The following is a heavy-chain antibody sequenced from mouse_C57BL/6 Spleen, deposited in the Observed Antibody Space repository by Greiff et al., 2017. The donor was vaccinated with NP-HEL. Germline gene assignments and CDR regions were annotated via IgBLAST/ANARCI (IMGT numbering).Heavy chain of an antibody. D-gene: IGHD1-2*01. CDR2: ISSGSSTI. Sequence: EVQRVESGGGLVKPGGSLQLSCAASGFTFSDYGMHWVRQAPEKGLEWVAYISSGSSTIYYADTVKGRFTISRDNAKNTLFLQMTSLRSEDTAMYYCARTVTAAMDYWGQGTSVTVSS. V-gene: IGHV5-17*01. J-gene: IGHJ4*01. CDR1: GFTFSDYG. CDR3: ARTVTAAMDY.